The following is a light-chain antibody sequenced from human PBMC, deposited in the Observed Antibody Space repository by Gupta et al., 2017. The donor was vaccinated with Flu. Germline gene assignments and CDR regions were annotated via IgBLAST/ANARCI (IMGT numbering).Light chain of an antibody. V-gene: IGKV4-1*01. CDR3: QQYYNTPWT. J-gene: IGKJ1*01. Sequence: DIVMTQSPDSLAVSLGERATINCKSSQSLLYASNNKNYLAWYQQKPGQPPKLLIYWASTRESGVPDRFSGSGSGTDFALTISGLQAEDVAVYYCQQYYNTPWTFGQGTKVEIK. CDR1: QSLLYASNNKNY. CDR2: WAS.